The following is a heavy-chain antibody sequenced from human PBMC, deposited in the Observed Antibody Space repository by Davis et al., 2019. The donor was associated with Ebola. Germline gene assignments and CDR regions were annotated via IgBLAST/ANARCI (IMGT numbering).Heavy chain of an antibody. CDR2: INPSGSST. V-gene: IGHV1-46*03. CDR1: RGTHRSYA. Sequence: SVKVSRKASRGTHRSYAISSLRQAPGQGLEWMGIINPSGSSTSYAQKFQGRVTMTRDTSTSTVYLELSSLRSEDTAVYYCAIVVGYGDPYGMDVWGQGTTVTVSS. CDR3: AIVVGYGDPYGMDV. D-gene: IGHD4-17*01. J-gene: IGHJ6*02.